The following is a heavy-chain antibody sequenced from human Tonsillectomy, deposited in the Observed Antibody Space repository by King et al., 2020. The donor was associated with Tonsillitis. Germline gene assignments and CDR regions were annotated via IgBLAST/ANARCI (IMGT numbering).Heavy chain of an antibody. CDR1: GGSISGYD. CDR2: IKHSGST. J-gene: IGHJ4*02. CDR3: ARVEGYCSSSSCSTEGY. D-gene: IGHD2-2*02. V-gene: IGHV4-34*01. Sequence: VQLQQWGAGLLKPSETLSLTCAVYGGSISGYDWSWIRQPPGKGLEWIGEIKHSGSTNYRPSLKSRVTLSADTSKNQFSLKLSSVTAADTAVYYCARVEGYCSSSSCSTEGYWGQGTLVTVSS.